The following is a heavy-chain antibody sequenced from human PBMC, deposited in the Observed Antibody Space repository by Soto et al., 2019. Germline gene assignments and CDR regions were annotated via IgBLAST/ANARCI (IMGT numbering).Heavy chain of an antibody. CDR2: INNGGSS. V-gene: IGHV4-34*01. CDR3: ARGRGDGYNQNWYFDL. J-gene: IGHJ2*01. D-gene: IGHD3-10*01. Sequence: TMSLTCTVDGGSCSVYDWSLSRQKPGKGLEWIGEINNGGSSNYNPSLKSRGSMSVGTSNNQFSLKLTSVTAADTAVYYCARGRGDGYNQNWYFDLWGRGTLVTVSS. CDR1: GGSCSVYD.